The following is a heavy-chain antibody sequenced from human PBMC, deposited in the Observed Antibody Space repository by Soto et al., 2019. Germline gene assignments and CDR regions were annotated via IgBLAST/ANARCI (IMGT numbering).Heavy chain of an antibody. CDR1: GDSISSYY. J-gene: IGHJ5*02. D-gene: IGHD3-22*01. V-gene: IGHV4-59*08. CDR3: ARLNYYDSSGYYLNWFDP. CDR2: IYYSGST. Sequence: PSETLSLTCTVSGDSISSYYWSWIRQPPGKGLEWIGYIYYSGSTNYNPSLKSRVTISVDTSKNQFSLKLSSVTAADTAVYYCARLNYYDSSGYYLNWFDPWGQGTLVTVSS.